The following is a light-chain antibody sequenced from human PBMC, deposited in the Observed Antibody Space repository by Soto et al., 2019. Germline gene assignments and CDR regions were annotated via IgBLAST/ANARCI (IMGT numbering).Light chain of an antibody. Sequence: QSALTQPASVSGSPGQSITISCTGTSSDVGGYNYVSWYQQHPGKAPKLMIYEVSNRPSGVSNRFSGSKSGNTASLTISGGQDEDEADYYCSTYTSSSIDYVFGTGTKLTVL. V-gene: IGLV2-14*01. CDR3: STYTSSSIDYV. J-gene: IGLJ1*01. CDR1: SSDVGGYNY. CDR2: EVS.